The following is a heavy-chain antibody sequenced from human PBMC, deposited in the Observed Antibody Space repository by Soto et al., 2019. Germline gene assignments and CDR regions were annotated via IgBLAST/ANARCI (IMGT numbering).Heavy chain of an antibody. CDR2: IYYSGST. V-gene: IGHV4-39*01. D-gene: IGHD1-26*01. CDR1: GGSISSSSYY. J-gene: IGHJ4*02. Sequence: QLQLQESGPGLVKPSETLSLTCTVSGGSISSSSYYWGWIRQPPGKGLEWIGSIYYSGSTYYNPSLKSRVTIYVDTSKNQFSLKLSSVTAADTAVYYCARQRISGSYLDYFDYWGQGTLVTVSS. CDR3: ARQRISGSYLDYFDY.